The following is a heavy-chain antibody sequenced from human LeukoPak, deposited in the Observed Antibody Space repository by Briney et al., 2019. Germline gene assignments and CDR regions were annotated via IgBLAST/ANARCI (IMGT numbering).Heavy chain of an antibody. CDR3: ASTTPTYYYGMDV. V-gene: IGHV3-53*01. J-gene: IGHJ6*02. CDR1: GFTVSSNY. Sequence: GGSLRLSCAASGFTVSSNYMSWVRQAPGKGLEWVSVIYSGGSTYYADSVKGRFTISRDNSKNTLYLQMNGLRAEDTAVYYCASTTPTYYYGMDVWGQGTTVTVSS. CDR2: IYSGGST. D-gene: IGHD4-17*01.